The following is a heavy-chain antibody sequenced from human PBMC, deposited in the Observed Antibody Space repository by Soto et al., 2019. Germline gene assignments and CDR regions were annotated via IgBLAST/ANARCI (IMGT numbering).Heavy chain of an antibody. CDR3: ASLLRYFDGYRTGGAFDI. CDR1: GGTFSSYA. V-gene: IGHV1-69*06. J-gene: IGHJ3*02. D-gene: IGHD3-9*01. Sequence: QVQLVQSGAEVKKPGSSVKVSCKASGGTFSSYAISWVRQAPGQGLEWMGGIIPIFGTENYAQKFQGRVTLAADKSTSTAYMELGSLRSEDTAVYYCASLLRYFDGYRTGGAFDIWVQGTMVTVSS. CDR2: IIPIFGTE.